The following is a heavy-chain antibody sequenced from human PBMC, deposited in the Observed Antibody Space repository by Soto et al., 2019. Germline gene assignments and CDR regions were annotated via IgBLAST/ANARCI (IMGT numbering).Heavy chain of an antibody. Sequence: GGSLRLSCAASGFTFSSYAMSWVRQAPGKGLEWVSAISGSGGSTYYADSVKGRFTISRDDSKNTLYLQMNSLRAEDTAVYYCAKDLLIWTILVVPAANAARDAFDIWGQGTMVTV. CDR2: ISGSGGST. CDR1: GFTFSSYA. D-gene: IGHD2-2*01. J-gene: IGHJ3*02. V-gene: IGHV3-23*01. CDR3: AKDLLIWTILVVPAANAARDAFDI.